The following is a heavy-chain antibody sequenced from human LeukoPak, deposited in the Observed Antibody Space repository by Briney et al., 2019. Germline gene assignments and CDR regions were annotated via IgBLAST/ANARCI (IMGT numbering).Heavy chain of an antibody. D-gene: IGHD2-21*01. CDR3: ARKPDYSGYMDV. V-gene: IGHV1-18*01. Sequence: ASVKVSCKASGYTFTSYGISWVRQAPGQGLEWMGWISAYNGNTNYAQKLQGRVTMTTDTSTSTVYMELRSLRSDDTAVYYCARKPDYSGYMDVWGKGTTVTVSS. J-gene: IGHJ6*03. CDR1: GYTFTSYG. CDR2: ISAYNGNT.